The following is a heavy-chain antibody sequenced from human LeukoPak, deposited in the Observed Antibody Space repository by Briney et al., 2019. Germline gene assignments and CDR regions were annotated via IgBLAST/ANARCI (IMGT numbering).Heavy chain of an antibody. CDR2: ISGSGGST. D-gene: IGHD6-19*01. CDR3: AKEERYSSGWRD. Sequence: PGGSLRLSCAASGFTFSSYSMNWVRQAPGKGLEWVPAISGSGGSTYYADSVKGRFTISRDNSKNTLYLQMNSLRAEDTAVYYCAKEERYSSGWRDWGQGTLVTVSS. J-gene: IGHJ4*02. CDR1: GFTFSSYS. V-gene: IGHV3-23*01.